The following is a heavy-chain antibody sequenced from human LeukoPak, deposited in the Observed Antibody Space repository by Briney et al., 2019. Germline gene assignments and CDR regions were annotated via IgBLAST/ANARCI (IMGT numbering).Heavy chain of an antibody. Sequence: PGGSLRLSCVASEFTFSSYAMSWVRQAPGKGLEWVSTISGSGTPYYADSVKGRFTISRDNSKNTLYLQMNSLRAEDTAVYYCAKAGCLYCYFALWGRGTLVTVSS. V-gene: IGHV3-23*01. CDR3: AKAGCLYCYFAL. D-gene: IGHD6-19*01. CDR1: EFTFSSYA. CDR2: ISGSGTP. J-gene: IGHJ2*01.